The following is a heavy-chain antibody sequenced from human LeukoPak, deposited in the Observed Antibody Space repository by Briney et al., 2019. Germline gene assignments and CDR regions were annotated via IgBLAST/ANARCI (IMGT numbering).Heavy chain of an antibody. Sequence: GGSLRLSCAASGFTVSSDYMSWVRQAPGKGLEWVSIIYSGGNTYYADSVKGRFTISRDNSKNTLYLQMNSLRAEDTAVYYCARAVVGYYYYMDVWGKGTTVTISS. CDR2: IYSGGNT. CDR1: GFTVSSDY. D-gene: IGHD2-21*01. V-gene: IGHV3-53*01. CDR3: ARAVVGYYYYMDV. J-gene: IGHJ6*03.